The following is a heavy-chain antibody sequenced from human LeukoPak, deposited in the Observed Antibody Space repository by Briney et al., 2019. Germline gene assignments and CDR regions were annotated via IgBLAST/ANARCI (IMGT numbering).Heavy chain of an antibody. CDR3: AKDIGPNSSSWYSGGAFDI. V-gene: IGHV3-9*01. Sequence: PGGSLRLSCAASGFTFDDYAMHWVRQGPGKGLEWVSGISWNSGSIGYADSVKGRFTISRDNAKNSLYLQMNSLRAEDTALYYCAKDIGPNSSSWYSGGAFDIWGQGTMVTVSS. CDR2: ISWNSGSI. J-gene: IGHJ3*02. D-gene: IGHD6-13*01. CDR1: GFTFDDYA.